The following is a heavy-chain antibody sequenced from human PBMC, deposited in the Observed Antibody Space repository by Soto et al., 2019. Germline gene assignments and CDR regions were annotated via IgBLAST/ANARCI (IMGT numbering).Heavy chain of an antibody. D-gene: IGHD1-26*01. Sequence: QVQLQESGPGLVKPSETLSLTCTVSGGSMSTYWSWIRQPPGKGLEWIGNIYYSGTTNYNPSLKSRVTISVDTSKNQFALKLRSVTAADTAVYYCARESIVAAIPRGFDYWGQGSLVTVSS. CDR1: GGSMSTY. CDR3: ARESIVAAIPRGFDY. CDR2: IYYSGTT. V-gene: IGHV4-59*01. J-gene: IGHJ4*02.